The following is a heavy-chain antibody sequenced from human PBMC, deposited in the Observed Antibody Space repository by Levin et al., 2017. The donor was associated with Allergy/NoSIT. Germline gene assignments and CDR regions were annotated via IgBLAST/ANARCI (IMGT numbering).Heavy chain of an antibody. CDR2: ISAYNGNT. CDR1: GYTFTSYG. CDR3: ARVPAVAGNGLQDY. J-gene: IGHJ4*02. V-gene: IGHV1-18*01. Sequence: GESLKISCKASGYTFTSYGISWVRQAPGQGLDWMGWISAYNGNTNYAQKLQGRVTMTTDTSTSTAYMELRSLRSDDTAIYYCARVPAVAGNGLQDYWGQGTLVTVSS. D-gene: IGHD6-19*01.